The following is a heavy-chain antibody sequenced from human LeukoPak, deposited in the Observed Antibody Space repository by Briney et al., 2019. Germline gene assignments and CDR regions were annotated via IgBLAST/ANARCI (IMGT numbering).Heavy chain of an antibody. CDR1: GYTFTGYY. V-gene: IGHV1-2*02. CDR2: INPNSGGT. CDR3: ARSLSIAAAGDY. Sequence: ASVKVSCKASGYTFTGYYMHWVRQAPGQGLEWMGWINPNSGGTNYAQKFQGRVTTTRDTSISTAYMELSRLRSDDTAVYYCARSLSIAAAGDYWGQGTLVTVSS. D-gene: IGHD6-13*01. J-gene: IGHJ4*02.